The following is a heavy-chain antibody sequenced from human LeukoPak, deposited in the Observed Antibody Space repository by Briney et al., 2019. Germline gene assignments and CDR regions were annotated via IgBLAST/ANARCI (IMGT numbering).Heavy chain of an antibody. J-gene: IGHJ5*02. D-gene: IGHD3-16*02. CDR3: ARAKRYDYVWGSYRYSLWFDP. Sequence: SETLSLTCAVYGGSFSGYYWSWIRQPPGKGLEWIGEINHSGSTNYNPSLKGRVTISVDTSKNQFSLKLSSVTAADTAVYYCARAKRYDYVWGSYRYSLWFDPWGQGTLVTVSS. CDR2: INHSGST. V-gene: IGHV4-34*01. CDR1: GGSFSGYY.